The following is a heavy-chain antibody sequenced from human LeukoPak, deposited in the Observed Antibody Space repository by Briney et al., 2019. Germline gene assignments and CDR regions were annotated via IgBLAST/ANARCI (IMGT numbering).Heavy chain of an antibody. Sequence: ASVKVSCKASGGTFSSYAISWVRQAPGQGLEWMGRIIPILGIANYAQKFQGRVTITADKSTSTAYMELSSLRSEDTAVYYCARVPTVTPYYYYYGMDVWGQGTTVTVSS. CDR3: ARVPTVTPYYYYYGMDV. V-gene: IGHV1-69*04. CDR1: GGTFSSYA. CDR2: IIPILGIA. D-gene: IGHD4-17*01. J-gene: IGHJ6*02.